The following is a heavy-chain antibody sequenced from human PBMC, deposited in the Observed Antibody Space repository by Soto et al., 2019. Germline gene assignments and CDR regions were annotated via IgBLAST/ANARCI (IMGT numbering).Heavy chain of an antibody. CDR3: ARTPPLGYFDY. V-gene: IGHV4-30-4*01. Sequence: SETLSLTCTVSGGSISSGDYYWSWIRQPPGKGLEWIGYIYHSGSTYYNPSLKSRVTISVDTSKNQFSLKLSSVTATDTAVYYCARTPPLGYFDYWGQGTLVTVSS. J-gene: IGHJ4*02. CDR2: IYHSGST. CDR1: GGSISSGDYY.